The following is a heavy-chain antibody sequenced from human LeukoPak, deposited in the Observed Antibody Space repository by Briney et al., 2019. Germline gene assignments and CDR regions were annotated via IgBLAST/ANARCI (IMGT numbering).Heavy chain of an antibody. CDR3: ARDQRRYCSSTSCSVVY. Sequence: ASVKLSCKASGYTFTGYYMHWVRQAPGQGLEWMGWINPNSGGTNYAQKFQGRVTMTRDTSISTAYMELSRLRSDDTAVYYCARDQRRYCSSTSCSVVYWGQGTLVTASS. J-gene: IGHJ4*02. D-gene: IGHD2-2*01. V-gene: IGHV1-2*02. CDR1: GYTFTGYY. CDR2: INPNSGGT.